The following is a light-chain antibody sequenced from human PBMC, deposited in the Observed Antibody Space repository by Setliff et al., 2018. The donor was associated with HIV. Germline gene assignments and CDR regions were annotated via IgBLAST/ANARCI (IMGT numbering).Light chain of an antibody. V-gene: IGKV3-20*01. Sequence: VLTQSPVTLSLSPGERASLSCRASQGIVSDYLAWYQQRSGQPPRLLIYAASTRSAGIPDRFSGSWSGADFTLTISRLEPEDFAVYFCQHYDNSQLTFGGGTKVDIK. CDR1: QGIVSDY. CDR3: QHYDNSQLT. CDR2: AAS. J-gene: IGKJ4*01.